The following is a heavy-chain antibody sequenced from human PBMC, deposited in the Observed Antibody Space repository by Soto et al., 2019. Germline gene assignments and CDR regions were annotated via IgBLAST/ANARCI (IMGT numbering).Heavy chain of an antibody. Sequence: SETLSLTCTVSGGSISSSSYYWGWIRQPPGEGLEWIGSIYYSGSTYYNTSLKSRVTISVDTSKNQFSLKLSSVTAADTAVYYCDGFGESRYNWFDPWGQGTLVTVSS. CDR3: DGFGESRYNWFDP. CDR1: GGSISSSSYY. J-gene: IGHJ5*02. CDR2: IYYSGST. D-gene: IGHD3-10*01. V-gene: IGHV4-39*01.